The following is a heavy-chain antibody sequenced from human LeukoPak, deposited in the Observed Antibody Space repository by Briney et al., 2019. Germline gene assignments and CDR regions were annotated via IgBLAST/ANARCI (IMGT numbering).Heavy chain of an antibody. Sequence: EASVKVSCKASGYTFTGYYMHWVRQAPGQGLEWMGWINPNSGGTNYAQKFQGRVTMTTDTSISTAYMELSRLTSDDTAVYYCARDVRHGVRGLPFDSWGQGTLVTVSS. V-gene: IGHV1-2*02. D-gene: IGHD3-10*01. CDR3: ARDVRHGVRGLPFDS. CDR2: INPNSGGT. J-gene: IGHJ4*02. CDR1: GYTFTGYY.